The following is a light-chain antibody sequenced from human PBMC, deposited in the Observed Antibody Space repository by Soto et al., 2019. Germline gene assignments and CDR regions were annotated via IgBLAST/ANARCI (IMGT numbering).Light chain of an antibody. CDR1: QGIDTS. V-gene: IGKV1-9*01. CDR2: APS. J-gene: IGKJ5*01. CDR3: QLLHFFLIT. Sequence: SLSSLSANVGDRVTMTCRASQGIDTSLAWYQQKPGKAPKLLIYAPSNFQSGVPSRFSGSGSGTHFTLTISSLQPEDFTTYYCQLLHFFLIT.